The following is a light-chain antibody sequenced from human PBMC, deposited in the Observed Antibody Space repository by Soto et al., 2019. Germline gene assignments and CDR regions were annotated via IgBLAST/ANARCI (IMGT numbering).Light chain of an antibody. CDR3: QQSYSNPVT. Sequence: EIWLTQYPATLSLSPGERATLSCEASQSVSSYLAWYQKKPGQAPRLLIYDASNRATGIPARLSGSGYGTDLTITISSMQTEDFETYYCQQSYSNPVTFGQGTKVDIK. CDR1: QSVSSY. CDR2: DAS. J-gene: IGKJ1*01. V-gene: IGKV3-11*01.